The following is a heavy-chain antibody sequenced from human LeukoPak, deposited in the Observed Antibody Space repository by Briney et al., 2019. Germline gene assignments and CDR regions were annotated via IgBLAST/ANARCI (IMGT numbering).Heavy chain of an antibody. CDR2: IWYDGSNK. CDR1: GFTFSSYG. J-gene: IGHJ4*02. D-gene: IGHD3-3*01. V-gene: IGHV3-33*01. CDR3: ARSAYDFWSGYRAPYYFDY. Sequence: PGGSLRLSCAASGFTFSSYGMHWVRQAPGKGLEWVAVIWYDGSNKYYADSVKGRFTISRDNSKNTLYLQMNSLRVEDTAVYYCARSAYDFWSGYRAPYYFDYWGQGTLVTVSS.